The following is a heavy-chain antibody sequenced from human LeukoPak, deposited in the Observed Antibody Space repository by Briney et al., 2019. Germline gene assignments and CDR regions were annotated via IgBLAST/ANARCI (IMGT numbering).Heavy chain of an antibody. D-gene: IGHD6-13*01. CDR3: ARARQPSYYYGMDV. CDR2: IYSGGST. CDR1: GFTVSSNY. J-gene: IGHJ6*02. V-gene: IGHV3-53*01. Sequence: PGGSLRLSCAASGFTVSSNYMSWVRQAPGKGLEWVSVIYSGGSTYYADSVKGRFTISRDNSKNTLYLQMNSLRAEDTAVYYCARARQPSYYYGMDVWGQGTTVPVYS.